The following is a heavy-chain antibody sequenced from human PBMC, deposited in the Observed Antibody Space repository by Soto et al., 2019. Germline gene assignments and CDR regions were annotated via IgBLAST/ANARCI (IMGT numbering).Heavy chain of an antibody. D-gene: IGHD2-8*01. J-gene: IGHJ5*02. V-gene: IGHV3-23*01. Sequence: GGSLRLSCAASGFTFSSYAMSWVRQAPGKGLEWVSAISGSGGSTYYADSVKGRFTISRDNSKNTLYLQMNSLRAEDTAVYYCAKRGNSCTNGVCHKWFDPWGQGTLVTVS. CDR3: AKRGNSCTNGVCHKWFDP. CDR2: ISGSGGST. CDR1: GFTFSSYA.